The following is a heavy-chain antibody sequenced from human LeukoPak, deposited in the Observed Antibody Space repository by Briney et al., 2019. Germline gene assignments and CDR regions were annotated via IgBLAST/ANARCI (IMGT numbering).Heavy chain of an antibody. CDR3: ARGRGQLVDY. J-gene: IGHJ4*02. Sequence: SETLSLTCAVYGGSFSGYYWSWIRQPPGKGLEWIGEINHSGSTNYNPSLKSRVIISVDTSKNQFSLKLSSVTAADTAVYYCARGRGQLVDYWGQGTLVTVSS. D-gene: IGHD6-6*01. CDR1: GGSFSGYY. CDR2: INHSGST. V-gene: IGHV4-34*01.